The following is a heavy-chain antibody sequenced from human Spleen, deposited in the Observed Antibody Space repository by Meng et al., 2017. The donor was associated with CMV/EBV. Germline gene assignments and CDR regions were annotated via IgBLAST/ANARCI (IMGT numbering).Heavy chain of an antibody. CDR2: ISYDGSNK. V-gene: IGHV3-30*04. Sequence: GESLKISCAASGFTFSSYAMHWVRQAPGKGLEWVAVISYDGSNKYYADSVKGRFTISRDNAKNSLYLQMNSLRAEDTALYYCARDDGDETGFDSWGQGTLVTVSS. CDR3: ARDDGDETGFDS. CDR1: GFTFSSYA. J-gene: IGHJ4*02.